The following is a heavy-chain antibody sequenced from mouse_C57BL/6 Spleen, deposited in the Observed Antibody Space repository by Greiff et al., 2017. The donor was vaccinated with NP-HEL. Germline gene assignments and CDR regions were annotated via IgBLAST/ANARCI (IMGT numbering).Heavy chain of an antibody. CDR2: IDPETGGT. CDR3: TRGGKKLGAWFAY. CDR1: GYTFTDYE. J-gene: IGHJ3*01. D-gene: IGHD1-1*01. V-gene: IGHV1-15*01. Sequence: QVQLKESGAELVRPGASVTLSCKASGYTFTDYEMHWVKQTPVHGLEWIGAIDPETGGTAYNQKFKGKAILTADKSSSTAYMELRSLTSEDSAVYYCTRGGKKLGAWFAYWGQGTLVTVSA.